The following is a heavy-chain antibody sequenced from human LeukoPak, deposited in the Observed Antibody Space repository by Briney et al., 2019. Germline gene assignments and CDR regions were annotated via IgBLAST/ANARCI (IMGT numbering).Heavy chain of an antibody. CDR1: GGSISPYY. V-gene: IGHV4-59*01. CDR2: IYYFGNT. Sequence: SETLPLTCTVSGGSISPYYWSWIRQPLRKGLEGIGYIYYFGNTNYHPSLKSRSSISVDTSKNQFSLKLNSVTAADTAVYFCARERMAGPDYYYYGMDVWGQGTTVTVSS. CDR3: ARERMAGPDYYYYGMDV. D-gene: IGHD6-19*01. J-gene: IGHJ6*02.